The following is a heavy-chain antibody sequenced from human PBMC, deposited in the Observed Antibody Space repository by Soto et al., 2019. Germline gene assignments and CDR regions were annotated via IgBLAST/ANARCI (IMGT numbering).Heavy chain of an antibody. V-gene: IGHV3-23*01. Sequence: GGSLRLSCAASGFTFSTYAMNWVRQAPGKGLEWVSGISGSGDSTYYADSVKGRFTVSRDNSKNTLYLQMNSLRAEDTAVFYCAKERSSGWSFDYWGQGTLVTVSP. J-gene: IGHJ4*02. D-gene: IGHD6-19*01. CDR2: ISGSGDST. CDR1: GFTFSTYA. CDR3: AKERSSGWSFDY.